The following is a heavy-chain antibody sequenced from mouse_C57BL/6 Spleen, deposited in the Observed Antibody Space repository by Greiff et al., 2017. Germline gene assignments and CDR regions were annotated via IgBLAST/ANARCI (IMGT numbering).Heavy chain of an antibody. CDR3: ARDWHFDY. D-gene: IGHD4-1*01. CDR1: GFTFSDYG. V-gene: IGHV5-17*01. Sequence: EVKVEESGGGLVKPGGSLKLSCAASGFTFSDYGMHWVRQAPEKGLEWVAYIISGSSTIYYADTVKGRFTISRDNAKNTLFLQMTSLRSEDTAMYYCARDWHFDYWGQGTTLTVSS. J-gene: IGHJ2*01. CDR2: IISGSSTI.